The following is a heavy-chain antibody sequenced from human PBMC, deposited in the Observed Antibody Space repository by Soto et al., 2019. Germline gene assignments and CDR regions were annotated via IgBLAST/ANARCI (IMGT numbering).Heavy chain of an antibody. CDR2: IYSGGST. D-gene: IGHD2-21*01. CDR3: AGPNVVRYGMDV. J-gene: IGHJ6*02. Sequence: QTGGSLRLSCAASGFTVSSNYMSWVRQAPGKGLEWVSVIYSGGSTYYADSVKGRFTISRDNSKNTLYLQMNSLRAEDTAVYYCAGPNVVRYGMDVWGQGTTVTVSS. V-gene: IGHV3-53*01. CDR1: GFTVSSNY.